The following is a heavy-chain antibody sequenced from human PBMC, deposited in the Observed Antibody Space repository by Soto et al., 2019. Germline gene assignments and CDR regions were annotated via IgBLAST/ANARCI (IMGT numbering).Heavy chain of an antibody. CDR1: GGSINTATHS. CDR2: IYHSGST. V-gene: IGHV4-30-2*01. CDR3: ARGGGVTTTGDDY. J-gene: IGHJ4*02. D-gene: IGHD4-4*01. Sequence: QLQLQESGSGLVKPSQTLSLTCAVSGGSINTATHSWSWIRQPPGKGLEWIGYIYHSGSTYYNPSVKRRVTISIDKSNNQFSLRLSSVTAADTGGYYGARGGGVTTTGDDYWGQGILVTVSS.